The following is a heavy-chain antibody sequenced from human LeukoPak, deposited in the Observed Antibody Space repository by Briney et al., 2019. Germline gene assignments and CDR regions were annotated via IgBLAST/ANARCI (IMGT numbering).Heavy chain of an antibody. V-gene: IGHV4-30-4*01. CDR3: ARDLEQYPNGIDV. CDR1: GGSINSGDYY. CDR2: VYYSGST. J-gene: IGHJ6*02. D-gene: IGHD1/OR15-1a*01. Sequence: SETLSLTCSVSGGSINSGDYYWSWIRQPPGKGLEWIGFVYYSGSTYYNPSLKSRVTISVDTSKNQFSLRLSSVTAADTAVYYCARDLEQYPNGIDVWGQGTTVTVSS.